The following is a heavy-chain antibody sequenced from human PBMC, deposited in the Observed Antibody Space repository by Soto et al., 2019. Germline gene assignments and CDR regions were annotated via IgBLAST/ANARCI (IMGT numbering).Heavy chain of an antibody. Sequence: ASVKVSCKVSGYTLTELSMHWVRQAPGKGLEWMGGFDPEDGETIYAQKFQGRVTITADKSTGTAYMELSSLRSEDTAVYYCAKSPNPGSATPSYYGMDVWGLGTTVTVSS. CDR2: FDPEDGET. D-gene: IGHD2-15*01. J-gene: IGHJ6*02. CDR3: AKSPNPGSATPSYYGMDV. CDR1: GYTLTELS. V-gene: IGHV1-24*01.